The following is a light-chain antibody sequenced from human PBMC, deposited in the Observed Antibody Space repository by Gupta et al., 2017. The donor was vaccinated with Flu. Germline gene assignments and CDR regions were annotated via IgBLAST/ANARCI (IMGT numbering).Light chain of an antibody. CDR2: KDT. J-gene: IGLJ1*01. V-gene: IGLV3-25*03. Sequence: GQTARITCSGDALPNQYVYWFQQKPGQAPALLIYKDTERPSGIPARFSASGSGTTVTLTISGVQAEDEADYYCQSADSTSTYYVFGAGTKVTVL. CDR1: ALPNQY. CDR3: QSADSTSTYYV.